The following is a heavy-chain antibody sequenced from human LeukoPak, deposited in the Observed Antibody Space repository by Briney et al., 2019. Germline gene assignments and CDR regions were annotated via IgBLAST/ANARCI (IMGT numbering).Heavy chain of an antibody. CDR2: IRHDGNEE. V-gene: IGHV3-33*01. Sequence: PGGSLRLSCAASGFIFSEYGMHWVRQAPGRGLEWLALIRHDGNEEWYVDSVRGRFTISRDNSKNTVFLQMNSLRADDTAVYYCARWGIVGHDAFDLWGQGTMVTVSS. CDR3: ARWGIVGHDAFDL. J-gene: IGHJ3*01. D-gene: IGHD3-22*01. CDR1: GFIFSEYG.